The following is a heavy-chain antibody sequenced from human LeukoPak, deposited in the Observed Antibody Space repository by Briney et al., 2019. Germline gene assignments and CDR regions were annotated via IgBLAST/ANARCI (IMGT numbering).Heavy chain of an antibody. CDR2: IYTSGST. CDR1: GGSISSYY. J-gene: IGHJ6*03. Sequence: PSETLSLTCTVSGGSISSYYWSWIRQPAGKGLDWIGRIYTSGSTNYNPSLKSRVTMSVDTSKNQFSLKLSSVTAADTAVYYCARDAAADNYYYYMDVWGKGTTVTVSS. V-gene: IGHV4-4*07. D-gene: IGHD6-13*01. CDR3: ARDAAADNYYYYMDV.